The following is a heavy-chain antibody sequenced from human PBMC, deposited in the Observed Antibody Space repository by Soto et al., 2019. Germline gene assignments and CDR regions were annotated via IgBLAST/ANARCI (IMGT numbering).Heavy chain of an antibody. CDR2: ITRTGGST. CDR3: AKDDGN. J-gene: IGHJ4*02. CDR1: GFTFTNFA. Sequence: EEQLLESGGGLVQPGGSLRLSCAASGFTFTNFAMSWVRQAPGRGLEWVSAITRTGGSTHYADSVKGRFTISRDNSKNTLYLQMSSLRADDTAVYYCAKDDGNWGQGTLVTVSS. V-gene: IGHV3-23*01.